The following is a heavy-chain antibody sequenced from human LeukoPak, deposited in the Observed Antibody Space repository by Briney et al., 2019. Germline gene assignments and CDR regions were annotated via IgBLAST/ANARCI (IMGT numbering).Heavy chain of an antibody. J-gene: IGHJ6*04. V-gene: IGHV3-30*18. D-gene: IGHD3-10*01. Sequence: ARSLRLSCAASGFTFSSYGMHWVRQAPGTGLERVAVISYDGSNKYYADSVKGRFTISRDNSKNTLYLQMNSLRAEDTAVYYCAKVSYYGPGSYWRGMDVWGKGTTVTVSS. CDR2: ISYDGSNK. CDR3: AKVSYYGPGSYWRGMDV. CDR1: GFTFSSYG.